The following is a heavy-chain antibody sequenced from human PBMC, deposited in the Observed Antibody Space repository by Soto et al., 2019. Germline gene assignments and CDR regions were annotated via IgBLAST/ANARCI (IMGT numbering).Heavy chain of an antibody. CDR3: ARSDSSGYYLPF. V-gene: IGHV1-69*01. Sequence: QVQLVQSGAEVKKPGSSVKVSCKASGGTFSTHIINWVRQAPGQGLEWMGGIIPLFGTASYSQKFRDRVCITADGFTYTAYMELSSLRSEDTAVYYCARSDSSGYYLPFWGQGTLVTVSS. J-gene: IGHJ4*02. D-gene: IGHD3-22*01. CDR1: GGTFSTHI. CDR2: IIPLFGTA.